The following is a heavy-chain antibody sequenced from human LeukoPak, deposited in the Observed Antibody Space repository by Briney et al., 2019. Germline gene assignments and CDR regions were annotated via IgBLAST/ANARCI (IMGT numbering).Heavy chain of an antibody. CDR2: INYGGTDT. CDR1: GFTFSSYT. D-gene: IGHD3-16*01. Sequence: GGSLRLSCAASGFTFSSYTMNWVRQAPGKGLEWVSFINYGGTDTYYADSVKGRFTISRDNARNSLSLQMNSLRADDTAVYYCVRDWAFAFDLWGHGSLVTVSS. CDR3: VRDWAFAFDL. V-gene: IGHV3-21*05. J-gene: IGHJ4*01.